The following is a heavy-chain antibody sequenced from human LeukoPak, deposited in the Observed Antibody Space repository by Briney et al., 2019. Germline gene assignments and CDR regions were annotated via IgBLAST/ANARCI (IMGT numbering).Heavy chain of an antibody. Sequence: PGGSLRLSCAASGFTFSSYSMNWVRQAPGKGLEWVSSISSSSSYIYYADSVKGRFTISRDNSKNTLYLQMNSLRAEDTAVYYCAKDSYGSGSSYFDYWGQGTLVTVSS. CDR2: ISSSSSYI. CDR3: AKDSYGSGSSYFDY. J-gene: IGHJ4*02. CDR1: GFTFSSYS. V-gene: IGHV3-21*04. D-gene: IGHD3-10*01.